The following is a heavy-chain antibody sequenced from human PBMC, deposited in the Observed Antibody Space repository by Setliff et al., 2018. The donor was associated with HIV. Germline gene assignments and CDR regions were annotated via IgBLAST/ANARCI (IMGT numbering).Heavy chain of an antibody. D-gene: IGHD6-19*01. CDR3: ARAAVAGPWRELDY. J-gene: IGHJ4*02. CDR1: GGTFSTYV. CDR2: ISAYNGNT. Sequence: ASVKVSCKASGGTFSTYVINWARQAPGQGLEWMGRISAYNGNTDHAQRLQGRVTMTTDTSTRTAYMELRSLRSDDTAVYYCARAAVAGPWRELDYWGQGTLVTVSS. V-gene: IGHV1-18*01.